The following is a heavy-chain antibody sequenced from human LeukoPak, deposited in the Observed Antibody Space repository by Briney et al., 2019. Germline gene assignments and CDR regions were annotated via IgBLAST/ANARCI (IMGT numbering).Heavy chain of an antibody. D-gene: IGHD6-6*01. CDR1: GYVFTDYY. J-gene: IGHJ3*02. CDR2: INPYSGGT. CDR3: ARGIAAPQGLHAFDI. V-gene: IGHV1-2*02. Sequence: ASVKVSCKASGYVFTDYYIHWVRQAPGQGLEWMGWINPYSGGTNYAQKFRGRVTMTRDTSISTAYMELSRLRYDDKAVYYCARGIAAPQGLHAFDIWGQGTMVTVSS.